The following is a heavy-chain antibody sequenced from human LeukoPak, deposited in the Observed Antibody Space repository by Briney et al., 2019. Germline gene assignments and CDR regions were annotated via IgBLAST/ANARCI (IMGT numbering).Heavy chain of an antibody. J-gene: IGHJ4*02. V-gene: IGHV3-23*01. CDR1: GFTFSSSA. D-gene: IGHD2-15*01. Sequence: GGSLRLSCATSGFTFSSSAMSWVRQAPGKGLEWVSAISNNGGYTYYADSVQGRFTISRDNSKSTLCLQMNSLRAEDTAVYYCAKQLGYCSDGSCYFPYWGQGTLVTVSS. CDR3: AKQLGYCSDGSCYFPY. CDR2: ISNNGGYT.